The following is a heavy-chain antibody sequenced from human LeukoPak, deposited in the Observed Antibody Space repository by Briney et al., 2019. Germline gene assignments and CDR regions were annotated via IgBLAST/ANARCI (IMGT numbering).Heavy chain of an antibody. CDR1: GGSMSGYY. D-gene: IGHD4-23*01. J-gene: IGHJ4*02. CDR3: ARGAYGGDGRSFFDY. CDR2: IYTGGST. Sequence: SETLSLTCTVSGGSMSGYYWSWIRQPAGKGLEWIGRIYTGGSTNYNPSLKSRVTMSVDTSKNQFSLKVTTVTAADMAVYYCARGAYGGDGRSFFDYWGQGTLVTVSS. V-gene: IGHV4-4*07.